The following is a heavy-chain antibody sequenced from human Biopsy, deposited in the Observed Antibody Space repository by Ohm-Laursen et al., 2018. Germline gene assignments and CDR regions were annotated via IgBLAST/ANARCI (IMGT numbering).Heavy chain of an antibody. V-gene: IGHV3-21*01. Sequence: SLRLSCAASGFTFGPYTMTWVRQAPGKGLEWVSSISSSGNFMYYTDSVKGRFTISRDNAKNSLYLQMNSLRAEDTALYYCARIFLVGVTPGYGMDVWGQGTTVTVSS. D-gene: IGHD1-26*01. CDR3: ARIFLVGVTPGYGMDV. CDR1: GFTFGPYT. J-gene: IGHJ6*02. CDR2: ISSSGNFM.